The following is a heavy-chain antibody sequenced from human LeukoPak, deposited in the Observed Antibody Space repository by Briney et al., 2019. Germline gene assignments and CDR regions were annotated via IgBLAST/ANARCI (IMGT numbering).Heavy chain of an antibody. Sequence: KPSETLSLTCTVSGGSISSYHWSWIRQPPGKGLEWIGYIYYSGSTNYNPSLKSRVTISVDTSKNQFSLKLSSVTAADTAVYYCARDTPAYYDSSGYSASDALDIWGQGTMVTVSS. D-gene: IGHD3-22*01. CDR2: IYYSGST. V-gene: IGHV4-59*01. J-gene: IGHJ3*02. CDR1: GGSISSYH. CDR3: ARDTPAYYDSSGYSASDALDI.